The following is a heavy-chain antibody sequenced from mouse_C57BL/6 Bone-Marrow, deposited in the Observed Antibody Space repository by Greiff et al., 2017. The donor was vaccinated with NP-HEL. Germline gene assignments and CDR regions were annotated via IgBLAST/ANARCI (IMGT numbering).Heavy chain of an antibody. V-gene: IGHV2-2*01. CDR2: IWSGGSP. J-gene: IGHJ3*01. D-gene: IGHD1-1*01. Sequence: QVQLQQSGPGLVQPSQSLSITCTVSGFSLTSYGVHWVRQSPGKGLEWLGVIWSGGSPDYNAAFISRLSISKDNSKSQVFFKMNSLQADDTAIYYCARRGYYGSPAWFAYWGQGTLVTVSA. CDR3: ARRGYYGSPAWFAY. CDR1: GFSLTSYG.